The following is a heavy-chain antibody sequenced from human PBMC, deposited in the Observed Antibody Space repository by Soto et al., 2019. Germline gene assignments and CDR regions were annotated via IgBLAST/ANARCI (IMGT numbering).Heavy chain of an antibody. CDR3: ARGPSSLITMVRGVIMELDY. Sequence: SETLSLTCAVYGGSFSAYYWSWIRQPPGKGLEWIGEINHSGSTNYNPSLKSRVTISVDTSKNQFSLKLSSVTAADTAVYYCARGPSSLITMVRGVIMELDYWGQGTLVTVSS. CDR1: GGSFSAYY. J-gene: IGHJ4*02. D-gene: IGHD3-10*01. V-gene: IGHV4-34*01. CDR2: INHSGST.